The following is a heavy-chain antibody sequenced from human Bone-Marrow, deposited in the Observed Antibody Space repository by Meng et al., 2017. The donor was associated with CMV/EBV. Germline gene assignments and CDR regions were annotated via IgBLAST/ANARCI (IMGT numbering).Heavy chain of an antibody. CDR1: GGSINSYY. CDR2: IYYSGST. Sequence: SETLSLTCTVSGGSINSYYWSWIRQPPGKGLEWIGYIYYSGSTNYNPSLKSRVTISVDTSKNQFSLKLSSVTAADTAVYYCARVRGLPLFDPWGQGTLVTVSS. V-gene: IGHV4-59*08. D-gene: IGHD5-18*01. CDR3: ARVRGLPLFDP. J-gene: IGHJ5*02.